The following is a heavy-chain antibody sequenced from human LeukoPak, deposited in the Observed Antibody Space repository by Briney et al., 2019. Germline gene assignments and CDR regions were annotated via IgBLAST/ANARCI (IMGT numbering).Heavy chain of an antibody. CDR1: GFTVSSNY. V-gene: IGHV3-53*04. J-gene: IGHJ6*02. CDR2: IYSGGST. Sequence: GGSLRLSCAASGFTVSSNYMSWVRQAPGKGLEWVSVIYSGGSTYYADSVKGRFTISRHNSKNTLYLQMNSLRAEGTAVYYCARWSGGYDLDYYGMDVWGQGTTVTVSS. CDR3: ARWSGGYDLDYYGMDV. D-gene: IGHD5-12*01.